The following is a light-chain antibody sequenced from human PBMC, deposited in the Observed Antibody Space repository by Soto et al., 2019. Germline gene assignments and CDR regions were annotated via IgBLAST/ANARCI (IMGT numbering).Light chain of an antibody. Sequence: QSVLTQPASVSGAPGQLITISCTGTSRGYNFVSWYQQHPGKAPKLLIYEDSKRPSGVSNRFSGSKSGNTASLTVSGLQAEDEADYYCSSYGGRYNYVFGTGTKLTVL. V-gene: IGLV2-14*02. CDR2: EDS. CDR3: SSYGGRYNYV. J-gene: IGLJ1*01. CDR1: SRGYNF.